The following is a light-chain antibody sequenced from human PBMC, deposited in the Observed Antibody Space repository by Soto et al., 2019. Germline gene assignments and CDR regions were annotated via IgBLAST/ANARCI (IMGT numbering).Light chain of an antibody. V-gene: IGKV3-20*01. CDR2: GAS. CDR1: QTVSSNY. Sequence: ELVMTQSPATLSLSPGESATLSCRGSQTVSSNYLAWCQQRTGQAPRLLIYGASTRAAGIPDRLSGSGSGTDFNLTITRLEPEDSAVYFCQKYTGPPTTFGQGTRLEIK. CDR3: QKYTGPPTT. J-gene: IGKJ5*01.